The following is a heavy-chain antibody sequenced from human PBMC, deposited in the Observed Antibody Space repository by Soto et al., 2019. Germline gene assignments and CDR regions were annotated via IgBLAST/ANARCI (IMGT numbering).Heavy chain of an antibody. D-gene: IGHD3-10*01. CDR2: ISSSSSYI. Sequence: EVQLVESGGGLVKPGGSLRLSCAASGFTFSSYSMNWVRQAPGKGLEWVSSISSSSSYIYYADSVKGRFTISRDNAKNPLYLQMNSLRAEDTAVYYCAREPLVRGVPPGYWGQGTLVTVSS. CDR3: AREPLVRGVPPGY. CDR1: GFTFSSYS. J-gene: IGHJ4*02. V-gene: IGHV3-21*01.